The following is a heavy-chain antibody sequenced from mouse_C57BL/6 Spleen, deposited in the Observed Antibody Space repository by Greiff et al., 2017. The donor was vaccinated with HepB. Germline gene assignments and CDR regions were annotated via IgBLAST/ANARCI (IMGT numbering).Heavy chain of an antibody. V-gene: IGHV1-64*01. J-gene: IGHJ2*01. CDR1: GYTFTSYW. Sequence: QVQLQQPGAELVKPGASVKLSCKASGYTFTSYWMHWVKQRPGQGLEWIGMIHPNSGSTNYNEKFKSKATLTVDKSSSTAYMQLSSLTSEDSAVYYCARRAYYGSSDYSDYWGQGTTLTVSS. D-gene: IGHD1-1*01. CDR3: ARRAYYGSSDYSDY. CDR2: IHPNSGST.